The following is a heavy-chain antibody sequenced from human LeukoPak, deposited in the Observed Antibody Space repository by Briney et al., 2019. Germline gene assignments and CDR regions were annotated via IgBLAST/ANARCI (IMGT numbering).Heavy chain of an antibody. Sequence: ASVKISCKVSGYTLTELSMHWVRQAPGKGLEWMGGFDPEDGETIYAQKFQGRVTMTEDTSTDTAYMELSSLRSEDTAVYYCARVDRSAVAGTFDYWGQGTLVTVSS. CDR2: FDPEDGET. V-gene: IGHV1-24*01. J-gene: IGHJ4*02. D-gene: IGHD6-19*01. CDR3: ARVDRSAVAGTFDY. CDR1: GYTLTELS.